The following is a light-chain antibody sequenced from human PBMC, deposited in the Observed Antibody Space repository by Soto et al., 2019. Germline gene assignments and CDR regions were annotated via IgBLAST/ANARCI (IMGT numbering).Light chain of an antibody. CDR3: QQCYSSPLT. CDR1: QSVSSY. CDR2: DAS. V-gene: IGKV3-11*01. Sequence: EIMLTQSPATLSLSPGERATLSCRASQSVSSYLAWYQQKPGQAPRLLIYDASNRATGIPARFSGSGSGTDFTLTISSLEPEDFAVYYCQQCYSSPLTFGGGTKVDIK. J-gene: IGKJ4*01.